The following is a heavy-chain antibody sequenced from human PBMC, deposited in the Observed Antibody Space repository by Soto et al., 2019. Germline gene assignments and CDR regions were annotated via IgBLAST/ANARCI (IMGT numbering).Heavy chain of an antibody. V-gene: IGHV3-53*04. CDR2: IYSGGNT. J-gene: IGHJ4*02. Sequence: GSLRLSCAASGFTVSSNYMSWVRQAPGKGLEWVSVIYSGGNTYYADSVKGRFTISRHNSKNTLYLQMNSLRAEDTAVYYCALWGYCSSTSCYAGVRYFDYWGQGTLVTVSS. CDR1: GFTVSSNY. D-gene: IGHD2-2*01. CDR3: ALWGYCSSTSCYAGVRYFDY.